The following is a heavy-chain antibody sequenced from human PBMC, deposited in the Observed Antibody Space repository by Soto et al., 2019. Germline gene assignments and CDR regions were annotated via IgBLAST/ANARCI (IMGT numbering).Heavy chain of an antibody. CDR3: ARVGARDPFDY. J-gene: IGHJ4*02. D-gene: IGHD3-16*01. V-gene: IGHV4-31*03. CDR2: IYYSGST. CDR1: GGSISSGGYY. Sequence: TLSLTCTVSGGSISSGGYYWSWIRQHPGKGLEWIGYIYYSGSTYYNPSLKSRVTISVDTSKNQFSLKLSSVTAADTAVYYCARVGARDPFDYWGQGTLVTVSS.